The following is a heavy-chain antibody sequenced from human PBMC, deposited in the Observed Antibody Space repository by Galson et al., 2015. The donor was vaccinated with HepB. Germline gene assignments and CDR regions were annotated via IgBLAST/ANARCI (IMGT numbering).Heavy chain of an antibody. J-gene: IGHJ4*02. D-gene: IGHD6-13*01. Sequence: SLRLSCAASGFTFSTYWMSWVRQAPGKGLEWVATVVQDGSGKNYVDSVKGRFTISRDNAKNSLYLQMNSLRAEDTAVYYCARIQSSSRAFDYWGQGTLVTVSS. CDR1: GFTFSTYW. CDR2: VVQDGSGK. V-gene: IGHV3-7*01. CDR3: ARIQSSSRAFDY.